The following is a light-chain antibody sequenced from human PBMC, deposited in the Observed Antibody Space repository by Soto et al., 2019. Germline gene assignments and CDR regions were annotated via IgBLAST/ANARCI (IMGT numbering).Light chain of an antibody. J-gene: IGKJ1*01. CDR3: QQYKNWPRT. V-gene: IGKV3-15*01. Sequence: EIVLTQSPATLSVSPGERVTLSCRASESVDINLAWYQQKPGQAPRLLICGASTRATDMPGTFSGRGSGTEFTLTISSLQSEDFAVYYCQQYKNWPRTFGQGTKVDIK. CDR2: GAS. CDR1: ESVDIN.